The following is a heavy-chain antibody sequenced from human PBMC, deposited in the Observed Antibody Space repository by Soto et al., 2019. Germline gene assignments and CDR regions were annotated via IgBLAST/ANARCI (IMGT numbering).Heavy chain of an antibody. V-gene: IGHV4-59*01. CDR2: IYYSGST. Sequence: PSETLSLTCTVSGGSISSYYWSWIRQPPGKGLEWIGYIYYSGSTNYNPSLKSRVTISVDTSKNQFSLKLSSVTAADTAVYYCARRYGTTFDYCGQVTLVTVSS. CDR3: ARRYGTTFDY. D-gene: IGHD1-7*01. J-gene: IGHJ4*02. CDR1: GGSISSYY.